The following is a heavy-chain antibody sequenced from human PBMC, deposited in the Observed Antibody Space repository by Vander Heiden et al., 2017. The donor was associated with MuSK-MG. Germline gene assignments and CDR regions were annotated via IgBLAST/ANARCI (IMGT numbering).Heavy chain of an antibody. Sequence: EVQLLESGGGLVQPGGSLRLSCADSGFTFSSYAMSWVRQAPGKGLEWVSAISGSGDYTYYADSVKGRFTISRDNSKSTLYVLMNSLRAEDTAVYYCAKAAYYEGTDWYFDLWGRGTLVTVSS. D-gene: IGHD3-16*01. CDR3: AKAAYYEGTDWYFDL. CDR1: GFTFSSYA. V-gene: IGHV3-23*01. CDR2: ISGSGDYT. J-gene: IGHJ2*01.